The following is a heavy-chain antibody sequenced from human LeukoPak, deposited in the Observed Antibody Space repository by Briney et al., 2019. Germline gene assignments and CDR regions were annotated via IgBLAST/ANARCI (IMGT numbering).Heavy chain of an antibody. CDR3: ARDSDRIVVVVALGYYYGMDI. J-gene: IGHJ6*02. CDR1: GYTFTSYG. CDR2: ISAYNGNT. Sequence: GASVKVSCKASGYTFTSYGISWVRQAPGQGLEWMGWISAYNGNTNYAQKLQGRVTMTTDTSTSTAYMELRSLRSDDTAVYYCARDSDRIVVVVALGYYYGMDIWGQGTTVTVSS. D-gene: IGHD2-15*01. V-gene: IGHV1-18*01.